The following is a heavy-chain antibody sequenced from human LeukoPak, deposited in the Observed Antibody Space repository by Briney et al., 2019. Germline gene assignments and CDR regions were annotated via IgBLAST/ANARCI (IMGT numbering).Heavy chain of an antibody. CDR2: IYHSGST. J-gene: IGHJ3*02. Sequence: SETLSLTCAVSGYSISSGYYWGWIRQPPGKGLEWIGSIYHSGSTYYNPSLRSRVTISVDTSKNQFSLKLSSVTAADTAVYYCARIGYYYDSTGYSHDAFDIWGQGTMATVSS. D-gene: IGHD3-22*01. CDR3: ARIGYYYDSTGYSHDAFDI. V-gene: IGHV4-38-2*01. CDR1: GYSISSGYY.